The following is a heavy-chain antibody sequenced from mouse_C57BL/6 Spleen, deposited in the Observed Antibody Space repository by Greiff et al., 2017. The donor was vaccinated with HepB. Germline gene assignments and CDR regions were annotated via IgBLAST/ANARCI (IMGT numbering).Heavy chain of an antibody. V-gene: IGHV1-54*01. CDR2: INPGSGGT. CDR3: ARSDDGYYFDY. CDR1: GYAFTNYL. J-gene: IGHJ2*01. D-gene: IGHD2-3*01. Sequence: QVQLKQSGAELVRPGTSVKVSCKASGYAFTNYLIEWVKQRPGQGLEWIGVINPGSGGTNYNEKFKGEAKLTADKSSSTAYIQLSSLTSEESAVYVCARSDDGYYFDYWGQGTTLTVSS.